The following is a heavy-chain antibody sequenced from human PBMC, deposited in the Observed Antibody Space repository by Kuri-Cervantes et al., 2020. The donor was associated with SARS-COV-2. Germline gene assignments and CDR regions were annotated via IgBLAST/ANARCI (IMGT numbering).Heavy chain of an antibody. Sequence: ASVKVSCKASGYTFTSYGISWVRQAPGQGLEWMGWISAYNGNTIYAQKFQGRVTMTEDTSTDTAYMELSSLRSEDTAVYYCATSYAAFLRYPFYWGQGTLVTVSS. J-gene: IGHJ4*02. CDR3: ATSYAAFLRYPFY. D-gene: IGHD1-14*01. CDR1: GYTFTSYG. CDR2: ISAYNGNT. V-gene: IGHV1-18*01.